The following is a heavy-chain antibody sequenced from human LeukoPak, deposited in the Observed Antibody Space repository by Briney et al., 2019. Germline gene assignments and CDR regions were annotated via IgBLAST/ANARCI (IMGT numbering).Heavy chain of an antibody. V-gene: IGHV3-30*18. J-gene: IGHJ4*02. CDR2: ISYDGSNK. CDR3: AKDLLKRGYFDY. CDR1: GFTFSSYG. D-gene: IGHD5-24*01. Sequence: GGSLRLSCAASGFTFSSYGMHWVRQAPGKGLEWVAVISYDGSNKYYADSVKGRFTISRDNSKNTLYLQMNSLRAEDTAVYYCAKDLLKRGYFDYWGQGTLVTVPS.